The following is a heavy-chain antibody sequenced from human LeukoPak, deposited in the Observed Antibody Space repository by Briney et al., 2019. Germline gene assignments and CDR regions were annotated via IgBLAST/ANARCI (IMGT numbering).Heavy chain of an antibody. CDR1: GFTVSSNF. D-gene: IGHD1-26*01. CDR3: ARGRGAVGLYYFDY. Sequence: GGSLRLSCAASGFTVSSNFMSWVRQAPGKGLEWVSVLYSGGSTYYADSVKGRFTISRDNSKSTLYLQMNSLRAEDTAVYYCARGRGAVGLYYFDYWGQGTLVTVSS. V-gene: IGHV3-53*01. J-gene: IGHJ4*02. CDR2: LYSGGST.